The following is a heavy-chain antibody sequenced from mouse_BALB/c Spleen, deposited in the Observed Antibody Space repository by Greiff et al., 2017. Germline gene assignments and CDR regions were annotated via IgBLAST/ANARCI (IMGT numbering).Heavy chain of an antibody. CDR3: ARGGYYGSSYGWYFDV. J-gene: IGHJ1*01. D-gene: IGHD1-1*01. Sequence: EVQGVESGGGLVKPGGSLKLSCAASGFTFSSYAMSWVRQTPEKRLEWVASISSGGSTYYPDSVKGRFTISRDNARNILYLQMSSLRSEDTAMYYCARGGYYGSSYGWYFDVWGAGTTVTVSS. CDR2: ISSGGST. V-gene: IGHV5-6-5*01. CDR1: GFTFSSYA.